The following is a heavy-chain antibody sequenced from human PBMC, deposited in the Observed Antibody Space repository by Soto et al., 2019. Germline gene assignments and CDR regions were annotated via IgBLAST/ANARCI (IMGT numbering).Heavy chain of an antibody. V-gene: IGHV3-33*01. CDR1: GFTFSSYG. CDR3: ARGPRDMVRGPNYYYYGMDV. D-gene: IGHD3-10*01. Sequence: GGSLRLSCAASGFTFSSYGMHWVRQAPGKGLEWVAVIWYDGSNKYYADSVKGRFTISRDNSKNTLYLQMNSLRAEDTAVYYCARGPRDMVRGPNYYYYGMDVWGQGTTVTVSS. CDR2: IWYDGSNK. J-gene: IGHJ6*02.